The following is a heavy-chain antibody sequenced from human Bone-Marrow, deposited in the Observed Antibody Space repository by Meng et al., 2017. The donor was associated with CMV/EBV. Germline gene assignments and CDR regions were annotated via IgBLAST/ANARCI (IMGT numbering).Heavy chain of an antibody. D-gene: IGHD1-20*01. Sequence: SETLSLTCTVSGGSISSSSYYWGWIRQPPGKGLEWIGSIYYSGSTYYNPSLKSRVTISVDTSKNQFSLKLSSVTAADTAVYYCARGPSNWNAKYYYYYYGMDVWGQGTTVTVSS. CDR2: IYYSGST. V-gene: IGHV4-39*01. CDR1: GGSISSSSYY. J-gene: IGHJ6*02. CDR3: ARGPSNWNAKYYYYYYGMDV.